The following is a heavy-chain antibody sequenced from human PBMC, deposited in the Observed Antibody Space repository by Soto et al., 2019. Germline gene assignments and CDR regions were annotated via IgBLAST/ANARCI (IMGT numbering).Heavy chain of an antibody. CDR2: ISYDGSNK. CDR3: AKDSIQYSSSGLDDYYYYYGMDV. V-gene: IGHV3-30*18. CDR1: GFTFSSYG. Sequence: GGSLRLSCAASGFTFSSYGMHWVRQAPGKGLEWVAVISYDGSNKYYADSVKGRFTISRDNSKNTLYLQMNSLRAEDTAVYYCAKDSIQYSSSGLDDYYYYYGMDVWGQGTTVTVSS. J-gene: IGHJ6*02. D-gene: IGHD6-6*01.